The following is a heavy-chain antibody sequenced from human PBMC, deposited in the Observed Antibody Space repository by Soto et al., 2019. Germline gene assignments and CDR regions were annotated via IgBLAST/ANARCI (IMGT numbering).Heavy chain of an antibody. CDR2: IYYSGST. Sequence: SETLSLTCTVSGGSISSSSYYWGWIRQPPGKGLEWIGSIYYSGSTYYNPSLKSRVTISVDTSKNQFSLKLSSVTAADTAVFYCARRLYYDSSGFEGGGMDVWGQGTTVTVS. V-gene: IGHV4-39*01. CDR1: GGSISSSSYY. J-gene: IGHJ6*02. CDR3: ARRLYYDSSGFEGGGMDV. D-gene: IGHD3-22*01.